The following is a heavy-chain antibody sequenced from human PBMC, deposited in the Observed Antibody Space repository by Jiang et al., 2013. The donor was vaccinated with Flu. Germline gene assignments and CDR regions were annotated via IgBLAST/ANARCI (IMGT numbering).Heavy chain of an antibody. V-gene: IGHV5-51*01. Sequence: GAEVKKPGESLSISCQGSGYSFNTHWIAWVRQVPGKGLEWLGIIYAGDPDSRYSPSFQGQVTISADKSISTAYLQWSSLKASDTAMYYCARLAGEISSSLIYYYGIGRLGPRDHGHRLL. CDR3: ARLAGEISSSLIYYYGIGR. CDR2: IYAGDPDS. CDR1: GYSFNTHW. J-gene: IGHJ6*02. D-gene: IGHD6-6*01.